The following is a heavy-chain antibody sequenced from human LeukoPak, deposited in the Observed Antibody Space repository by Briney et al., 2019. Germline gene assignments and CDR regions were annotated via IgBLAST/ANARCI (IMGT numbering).Heavy chain of an antibody. CDR1: GFTFTNAR. Sequence: GGSLRLSCAASGFTFTNARMSWVRQAPGKGLEWVGRIKRQSDGGTTDYAAPVKGRFTISRDDSKNTLYLQMDSRKTEDTAVYYCTTDYPRDSTGYWGQGTLVTVSS. J-gene: IGHJ4*02. CDR2: IKRQSDGGTT. V-gene: IGHV3-15*01. CDR3: TTDYPRDSTGY. D-gene: IGHD4-11*01.